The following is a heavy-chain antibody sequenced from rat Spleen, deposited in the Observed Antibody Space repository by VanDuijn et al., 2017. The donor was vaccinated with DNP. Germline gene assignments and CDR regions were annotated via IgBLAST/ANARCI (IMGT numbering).Heavy chain of an antibody. CDR1: GFSLTTYG. V-gene: IGHV2S12*01. D-gene: IGHD1-2*01. J-gene: IGHJ2*01. Sequence: QVQLKESGPGLVQPSQTLSLTCTVSGFSLTTYGVSWVRQSPGKGLEWIAAVSSGGGTYYSSPLKSRLSISMDTSKSQVFLKMHSLQNEDTAIYFCTRDDYSPSPFDYWGQGVMVTVSS. CDR2: VSSGGGT. CDR3: TRDDYSPSPFDY.